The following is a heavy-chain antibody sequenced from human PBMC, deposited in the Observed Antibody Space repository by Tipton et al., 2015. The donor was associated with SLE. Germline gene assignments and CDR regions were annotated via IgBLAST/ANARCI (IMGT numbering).Heavy chain of an antibody. D-gene: IGHD2-15*01. Sequence: TLSLTCTVSGDSMSRSGYYWFWIRQSPGKGLGWIWRIYYGGTTYYNPSPEGRVTISIDTSRKHYSLDLSSVTAADTAVYYCARDVRGGTWWDYWGQGTLVTVSS. V-gene: IGHV4-39*02. CDR3: ARDVRGGTWWDY. J-gene: IGHJ4*02. CDR1: GDSMSRSGYY. CDR2: IYYGGTT.